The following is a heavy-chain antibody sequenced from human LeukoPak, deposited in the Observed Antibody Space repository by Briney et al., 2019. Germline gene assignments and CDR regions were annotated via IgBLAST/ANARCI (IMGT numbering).Heavy chain of an antibody. D-gene: IGHD3-10*01. CDR3: ARSRGMGFDY. V-gene: IGHV4-59*01. J-gene: IGHJ4*02. CDR2: IYYSGST. Sequence: SETLSLTCIVSGGSISSYYWSWIRQPPGKGLEWIGHIYYSGSTNYNPSLKSRVTISVDTSKNQFSLKLSSVTAADTAVYYCARSRGMGFDYWGQGTLVTVSS. CDR1: GGSISSYY.